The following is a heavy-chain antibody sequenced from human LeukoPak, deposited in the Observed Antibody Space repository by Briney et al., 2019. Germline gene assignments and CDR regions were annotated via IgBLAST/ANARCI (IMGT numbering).Heavy chain of an antibody. D-gene: IGHD6-13*01. CDR1: GGSISSYY. V-gene: IGHV4-34*01. Sequence: SETLSHTCTVSGGSISSYYWSWIRQPPGKGLEWIGEINHSGSTNYNPSLKSRLTISVDTSKNQFSLELSSVTAADTAVYYCARGGQQQRSLPFDYWGQGNLVTASS. CDR3: ARGGQQQRSLPFDY. CDR2: INHSGST. J-gene: IGHJ4*02.